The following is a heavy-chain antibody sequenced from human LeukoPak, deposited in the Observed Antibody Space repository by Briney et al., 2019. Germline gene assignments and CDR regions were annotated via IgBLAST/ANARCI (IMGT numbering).Heavy chain of an antibody. D-gene: IGHD1-26*01. CDR1: GFTFSDYY. V-gene: IGHV3-11*04. CDR2: ISSSGSTI. CDR3: ASYGETPRIGELSRDY. Sequence: PGGSLRLSCAASGFTFSDYYMSWIRQAPGKGLEWVSYISSSGSTIYYADSVKGRFTISRDNAKNSLYPQMNSLRAEDTAVYYCASYGETPRIGELSRDYWGQGTLVTVSS. J-gene: IGHJ4*02.